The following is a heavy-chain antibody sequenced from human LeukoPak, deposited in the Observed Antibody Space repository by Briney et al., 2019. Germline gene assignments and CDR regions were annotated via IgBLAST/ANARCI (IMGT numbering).Heavy chain of an antibody. J-gene: IGHJ3*02. CDR1: GGTFSSYA. CDR3: ARMNSGYDSDAFDI. V-gene: IGHV1-69*13. D-gene: IGHD5-12*01. CDR2: IIPIFGTA. Sequence: ASVKVSCKASGGTFSSYAISWVRQAPGQGLEWMGGIIPIFGTANYAQKFQGRVTITADESTRTAYMELSSLRSDDPAVYYCARMNSGYDSDAFDIWGQGTMVTVSS.